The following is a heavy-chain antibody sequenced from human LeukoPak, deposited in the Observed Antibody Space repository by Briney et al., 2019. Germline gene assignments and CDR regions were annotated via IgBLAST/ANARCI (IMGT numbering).Heavy chain of an antibody. Sequence: GGSVRLSCAASGFTFSNYAMHWVRQAPGKGLEWVSVISYEGTNKYYADSLEGRFTISRDNSKNTLYLQMNSLRAEDAAVYYCAKIPQQLVVGHFDYWGQGTVVRVSS. CDR1: GFTFSNYA. D-gene: IGHD6-13*01. J-gene: IGHJ4*02. CDR2: ISYEGTNK. CDR3: AKIPQQLVVGHFDY. V-gene: IGHV3-30-3*01.